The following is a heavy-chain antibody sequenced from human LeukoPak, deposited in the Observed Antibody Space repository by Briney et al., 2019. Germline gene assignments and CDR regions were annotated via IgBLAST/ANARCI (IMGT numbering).Heavy chain of an antibody. J-gene: IGHJ3*02. D-gene: IGHD2-2*01. Sequence: SETLSLTCTVSGYSITSGYYWGWIRQPPGKGLEWIGSIYYSGSTYYNPSLKSRVTISVDTSKNQFSLKLSSVTAADTAVYYCARLSPAAMNAFDIWGQGTMVTVSS. CDR2: IYYSGST. V-gene: IGHV4-38-2*02. CDR3: ARLSPAAMNAFDI. CDR1: GYSITSGYY.